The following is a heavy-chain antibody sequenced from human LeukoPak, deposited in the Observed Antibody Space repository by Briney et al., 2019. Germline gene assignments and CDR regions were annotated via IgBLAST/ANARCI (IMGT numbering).Heavy chain of an antibody. CDR1: GGTFSSYA. CDR2: IIPILGIA. D-gene: IGHD2-21*02. CDR3: ARDCGGDCYSDYYYYGMDV. Sequence: ASVKVPCKASGGTFSSYAISWVRQAPGQGLEWMGRIIPILGIANYAQKFQGRVTITADKSTSTAYMELSSLRSEDTAVYYCARDCGGDCYSDYYYYGMDVWGQGTTVTVSS. V-gene: IGHV1-69*04. J-gene: IGHJ6*02.